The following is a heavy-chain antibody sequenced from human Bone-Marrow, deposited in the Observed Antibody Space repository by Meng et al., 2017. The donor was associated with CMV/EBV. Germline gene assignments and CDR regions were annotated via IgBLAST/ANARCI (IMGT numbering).Heavy chain of an antibody. CDR3: ARDPRLHDSGSYEGPSNYFDY. CDR1: GYTFTSYY. D-gene: IGHD1-26*01. V-gene: IGHV1-46*01. Sequence: ASVKVSCKASGYTFTSYYMHWVRQAPGQGLEWMGIINPSGGSTSYAQKFQGRVTMTRDTSTSTVYMELSSLRSEDTAVYYCARDPRLHDSGSYEGPSNYFDYWGQGTLVTVYS. CDR2: INPSGGST. J-gene: IGHJ4*02.